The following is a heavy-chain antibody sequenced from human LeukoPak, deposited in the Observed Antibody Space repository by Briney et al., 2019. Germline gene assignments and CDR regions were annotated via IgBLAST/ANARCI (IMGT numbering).Heavy chain of an antibody. CDR2: ISSNGDNT. CDR3: VRGTGY. Sequence: HPWVSLRLSCSVSGFTFSTYDMHWVRQAPGKGLEYVSAISSNGDNTYYADSVKGRFTISRDNSKNTLYLQMSSLRADDTAVYYCVRGTGYWGQGTLVTVSS. CDR1: GFTFSTYD. V-gene: IGHV3-64D*06. J-gene: IGHJ4*02.